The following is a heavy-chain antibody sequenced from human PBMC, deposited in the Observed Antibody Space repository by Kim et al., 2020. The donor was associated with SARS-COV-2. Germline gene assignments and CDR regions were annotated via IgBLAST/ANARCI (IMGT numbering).Heavy chain of an antibody. V-gene: IGHV4-39*01. Sequence: YNPSLKSRVTISVDTSKNQFSLKLSSVTAADTAVYYCASIGKVVVTLQHWGQGTLVTVSS. J-gene: IGHJ1*01. D-gene: IGHD3-22*01. CDR3: ASIGKVVVTLQH.